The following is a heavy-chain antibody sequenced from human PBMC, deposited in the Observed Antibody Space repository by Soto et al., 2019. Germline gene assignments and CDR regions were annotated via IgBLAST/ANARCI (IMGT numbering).Heavy chain of an antibody. CDR2: IRSDGTNA. J-gene: IGHJ4*02. Sequence: DVQLVESGGGLFQPGGSLRLSCAASGFTFSSYWMHWVRQAPGKGLVWVSRIRSDGTNAEYAGSVKGRFTISRDNAENTLYLQMNSLRLEDTAVHYCVRGDGDYHDGNGYLGRHWGQGTLVTVSS. CDR3: VRGDGDYHDGNGYLGRH. CDR1: GFTFSSYW. D-gene: IGHD3-22*01. V-gene: IGHV3-74*03.